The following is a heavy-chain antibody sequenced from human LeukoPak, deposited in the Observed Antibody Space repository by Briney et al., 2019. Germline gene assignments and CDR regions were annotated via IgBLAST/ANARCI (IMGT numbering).Heavy chain of an antibody. CDR3: VRRRRILPFDP. CDR1: GGSFSGYY. CDR2: INHSGNT. Sequence: SETLSLTCAVYGGSFSGYYWNWIRQPPLKGLEWIGEINHSGNTNYNPSLKSRVTISVDTSKNQFSLKLSSVTAADTAVYYCVRRRRILPFDPWGQGTLVTVSS. V-gene: IGHV4-34*01. J-gene: IGHJ5*02. D-gene: IGHD2-15*01.